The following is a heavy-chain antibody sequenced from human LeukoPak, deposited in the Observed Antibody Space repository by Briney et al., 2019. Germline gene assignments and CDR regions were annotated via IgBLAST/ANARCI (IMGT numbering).Heavy chain of an antibody. CDR1: GYTFTGYY. CDR3: ARDFPRYCSGGSCYSFGY. Sequence: ASVKVSCKASGYTFTGYYMHWVRQAPGQGLEWMGWINPNSGGTNYAQRFQGRVTMTGDTSISTAYMELSRLRSDDTAVYYCARDFPRYCSGGSCYSFGYWGQGTLVTVSS. V-gene: IGHV1-2*02. D-gene: IGHD2-15*01. J-gene: IGHJ4*02. CDR2: INPNSGGT.